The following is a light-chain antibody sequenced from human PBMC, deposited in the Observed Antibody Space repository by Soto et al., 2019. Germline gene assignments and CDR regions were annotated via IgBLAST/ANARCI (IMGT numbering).Light chain of an antibody. V-gene: IGKV3-11*01. Sequence: EIVLTQSPGTLSLSPGERATLSCRASQSVSKYLAWYQQKPGQAPRLLIYDVSNRATGIPARFSGRGSGTDFTLTISSLEPEDFAVYYCQQLGTFGGGTKVDIK. CDR3: QQLGT. J-gene: IGKJ4*01. CDR1: QSVSKY. CDR2: DVS.